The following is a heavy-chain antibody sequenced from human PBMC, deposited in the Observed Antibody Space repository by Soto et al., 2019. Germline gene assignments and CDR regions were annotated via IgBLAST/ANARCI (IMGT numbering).Heavy chain of an antibody. CDR1: NFSISSGYY. V-gene: IGHV4-38-2*01. J-gene: IGHJ4*02. D-gene: IGHD1-26*01. CDR3: ARTPSGSYYSVFNY. Sequence: SETLSLTCVVSNFSISSGYYWGWIRQSPGKGLEWIASIYRSGTTSYNPSLKSRVTISVDPSKNQFSLMLTAVTAADTAVYYCARTPSGSYYSVFNYWGRGSLVTVSS. CDR2: IYRSGTT.